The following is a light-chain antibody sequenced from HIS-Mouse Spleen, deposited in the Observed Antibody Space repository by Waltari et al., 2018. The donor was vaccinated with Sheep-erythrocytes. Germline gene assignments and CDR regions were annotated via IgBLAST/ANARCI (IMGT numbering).Light chain of an antibody. Sequence: EIVMTQSPATLSVSPGERATLSCRASQSVSSNLAWYQQKPGQAPRLLIYGASTRATGIPATFSGSGSGTEFTLTISSMQSEDFAVYYCQLYNNWPPPYTFGQGTKLEIK. V-gene: IGKV3-15*01. J-gene: IGKJ2*01. CDR1: QSVSSN. CDR2: GAS. CDR3: QLYNNWPPPYT.